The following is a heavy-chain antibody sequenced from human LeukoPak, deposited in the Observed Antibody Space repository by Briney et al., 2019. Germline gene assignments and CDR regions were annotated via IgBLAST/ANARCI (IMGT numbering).Heavy chain of an antibody. J-gene: IGHJ4*02. CDR2: IYYSGST. CDR3: AGLRIGGGFIDN. Sequence: SETLSLTCTVSGGSISSFYWSWIRQPPGKGLEWIGYIYYSGSTNYNPSLKSRITISVDTSKSQFSLELSSVTAADTAVYFCAGLRIGGGFIDNWGQGALVTVP. V-gene: IGHV4-59*08. D-gene: IGHD3-16*01. CDR1: GGSISSFY.